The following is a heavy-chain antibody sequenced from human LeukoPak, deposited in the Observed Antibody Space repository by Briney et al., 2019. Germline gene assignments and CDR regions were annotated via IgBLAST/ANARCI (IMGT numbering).Heavy chain of an antibody. V-gene: IGHV3-11*01. CDR2: ISNSGGTI. J-gene: IGHJ5*02. CDR1: GFTFSDFY. Sequence: GGSLRLSCAASGFTFSDFYMSWIRQAPGKGPEWLSYISNSGGTIYYADSVKGRFTISRDNTKNSVYLQMNSLRVEDTAVYYCARESYDFWSGYPQSFDPWGQGTMVIVSS. D-gene: IGHD3-3*01. CDR3: ARESYDFWSGYPQSFDP.